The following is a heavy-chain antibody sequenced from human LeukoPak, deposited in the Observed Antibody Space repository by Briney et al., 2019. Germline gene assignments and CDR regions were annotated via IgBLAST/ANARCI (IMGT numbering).Heavy chain of an antibody. Sequence: GGSQRLSCAASGFTFSSYSMNWVRQAPGKGLEWVSSISSSSSYIYYADSVKGRFTISRDNAKNSLYLQMNSLRAEDTAVYYCASYYAYCSSTSCYGNDAFDIRGQGTMVTVSS. CDR3: ASYYAYCSSTSCYGNDAFDI. CDR2: ISSSSSYI. D-gene: IGHD2-2*01. J-gene: IGHJ3*02. V-gene: IGHV3-21*01. CDR1: GFTFSSYS.